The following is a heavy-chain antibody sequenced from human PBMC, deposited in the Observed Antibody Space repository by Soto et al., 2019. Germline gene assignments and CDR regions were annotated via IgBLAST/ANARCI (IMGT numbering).Heavy chain of an antibody. Sequence: ASETLSLTCTVSGSSINSSGYYWGWIRQPPGKGLEWIGSMFYGVSTYYNPSLKSRVTVSVDTSKNQFSLNLRSVTAADTAVYYCARLPSRHLVDYWGQGTLVTVSS. V-gene: IGHV4-39*01. D-gene: IGHD3-3*02. CDR3: ARLPSRHLVDY. CDR2: MFYGVST. CDR1: GSSINSSGYY. J-gene: IGHJ4*02.